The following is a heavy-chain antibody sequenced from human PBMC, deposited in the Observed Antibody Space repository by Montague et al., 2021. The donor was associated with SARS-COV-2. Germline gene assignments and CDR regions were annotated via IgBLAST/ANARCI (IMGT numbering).Heavy chain of an antibody. Sequence: SLRLSRAASGFTFSDYYMSWIRQAPGKGLEWVSYISSSGSTIYYADSVKGRFTISRDNAKNSLYLQMNSLRAEDTAVYYCARAVSGYSYGSYWYFDLWGRGTLVTVSS. V-gene: IGHV3-11*01. J-gene: IGHJ2*01. CDR2: ISSSGSTI. CDR1: GFTFSDYY. CDR3: ARAVSGYSYGSYWYFDL. D-gene: IGHD5-18*01.